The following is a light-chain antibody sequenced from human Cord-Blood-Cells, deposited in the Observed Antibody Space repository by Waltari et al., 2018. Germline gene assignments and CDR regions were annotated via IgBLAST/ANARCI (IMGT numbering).Light chain of an antibody. V-gene: IGLV2-23*01. CDR1: SRDVGSSYL. CDR3: CSYAGSSTWV. Sequence: QSALTQPAYVSGSPGRSITISCTGTSRDVGSSYLVPWYQQHPGKAPKLLIYEGSKRPSGVSNRFSGSKSGNTASLTISGLQAEDEAYYYCCSYAGSSTWVFGGGTKLTVL. J-gene: IGLJ3*02. CDR2: EGS.